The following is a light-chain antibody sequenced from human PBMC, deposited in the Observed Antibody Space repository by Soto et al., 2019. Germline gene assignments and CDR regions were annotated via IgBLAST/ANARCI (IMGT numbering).Light chain of an antibody. J-gene: IGLJ2*01. Sequence: QSALTQPPSASGSPGQSVTISCTGTSSDVGGYNYVSWYQQHPGKAPKLMIYEVSKRPSGVPDRFSGSKSGNTASLTVSGLQAGDEDDYYCSSYAGSNNFVVFGGGTKLTVL. CDR2: EVS. CDR3: SSYAGSNNFVV. CDR1: SSDVGGYNY. V-gene: IGLV2-8*01.